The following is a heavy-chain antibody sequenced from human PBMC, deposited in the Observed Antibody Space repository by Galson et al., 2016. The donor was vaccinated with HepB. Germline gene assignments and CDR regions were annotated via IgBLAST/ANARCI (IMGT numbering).Heavy chain of an antibody. CDR3: ARDPRGFCSGTGCFALDI. CDR1: GYTLTGYY. J-gene: IGHJ3*02. D-gene: IGHD2-2*01. CDR2: INTNSGDT. V-gene: IGHV1-2*02. Sequence: SVKVSCKASGYTLTGYYMHWVRQAPGQGLEWMGWINTNSGDTSYAQKFQGRVTMTRDTSITTAYMELSSLRSDDTAMFYCARDPRGFCSGTGCFALDIWGQGTVVTVAS.